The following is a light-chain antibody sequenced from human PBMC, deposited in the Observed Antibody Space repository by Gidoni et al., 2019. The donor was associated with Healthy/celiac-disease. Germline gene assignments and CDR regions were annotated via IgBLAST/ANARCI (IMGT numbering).Light chain of an antibody. CDR2: RNN. J-gene: IGLJ3*02. V-gene: IGLV1-47*01. CDR1: SSNIGSTY. Sequence: QSVLTRPPSASGTPGPRVTISCSGSSSNIGSTYVYWYQQLPGTAPKLLIYRNNPRPSGVPDRFSGSKSGTSASLAISGLRCEDEADYYCAAWEDSLSGWVFGGGTKLTVL. CDR3: AAWEDSLSGWV.